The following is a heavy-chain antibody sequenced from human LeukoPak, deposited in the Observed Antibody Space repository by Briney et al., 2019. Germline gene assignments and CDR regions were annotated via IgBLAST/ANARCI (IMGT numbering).Heavy chain of an antibody. CDR2: INPNSGGT. J-gene: IGHJ4*02. D-gene: IGHD6-13*01. CDR1: GYTFTGYY. V-gene: IGHV1-2*02. Sequence: ASVKVSCKASGYTFTGYYMHWVRQAPGQGLEWMGWINPNSGGTNYAQKFQGRVTMTRDTSISTAYMELSSLRSEDTAVYYCAATSGYSSSWYVIDYWGQGTLVTVSS. CDR3: AATSGYSSSWYVIDY.